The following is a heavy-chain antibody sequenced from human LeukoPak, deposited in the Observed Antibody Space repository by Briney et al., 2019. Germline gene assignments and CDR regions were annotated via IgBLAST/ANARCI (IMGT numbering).Heavy chain of an antibody. J-gene: IGHJ4*02. CDR3: VRADSSGWYVPHFDY. D-gene: IGHD6-19*01. CDR2: IYYSGST. V-gene: IGHV4-39*01. Sequence: SETLSLTCTVSGGSISSSSYYWGWIRQPPGKGLEWIGSIYYSGSTYYNPSLKSRVTISVDTSKNQFSLQLNSVTPEDTAVYYCVRADSSGWYVPHFDYWGQGTLVTVSS. CDR1: GGSISSSSYY.